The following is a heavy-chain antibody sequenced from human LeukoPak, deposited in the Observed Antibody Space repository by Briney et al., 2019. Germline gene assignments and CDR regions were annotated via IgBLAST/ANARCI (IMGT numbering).Heavy chain of an antibody. CDR1: GFTVSSNY. CDR3: VSSTSPFDAFDI. Sequence: GGSLRLSCAASGFTVSSNYMSWVRQAPGKGLEWVSVIYSGGSTYYADSVKGRFTISRDNPKNTLYLQMNSLRAEDTAAYYCVSSTSPFDAFDIWGQGTMVTVSS. V-gene: IGHV3-53*01. J-gene: IGHJ3*02. CDR2: IYSGGST. D-gene: IGHD2-2*01.